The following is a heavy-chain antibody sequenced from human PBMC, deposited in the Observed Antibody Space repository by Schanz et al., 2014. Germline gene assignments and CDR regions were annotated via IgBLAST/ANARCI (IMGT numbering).Heavy chain of an antibody. J-gene: IGHJ6*02. CDR2: ISHSGGSK. D-gene: IGHD2-15*01. Sequence: QVQMVESGGGVVQPGRSLRLSCAASGFAFSVYGMHWVRQAPGKGLEWVSSISHSGGSKYYADSVKGRFTISRDNSENTLYLQMNSLSADDTAVFYCAKGMGYCSGGTCYDYYYYGLDVWGQGTLVTVSS. CDR3: AKGMGYCSGGTCYDYYYYGLDV. V-gene: IGHV3-NL1*01. CDR1: GFAFSVYG.